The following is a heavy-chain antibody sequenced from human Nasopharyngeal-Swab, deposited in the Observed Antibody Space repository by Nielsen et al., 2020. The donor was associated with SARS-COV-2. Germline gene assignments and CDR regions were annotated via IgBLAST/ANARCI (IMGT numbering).Heavy chain of an antibody. CDR3: AKYFWSGSLYYGMDV. CDR1: GFTFSSYA. D-gene: IGHD3-3*01. J-gene: IGHJ6*02. CDR2: ISGSGGST. Sequence: GESLKISCAAFGFTFSSYAMSWVRQAPGKGLEWVSAISGSGGSTYYADSVKGRFTISRDNSKNTLYLQMNSLRAEDTAVYYCAKYFWSGSLYYGMDVWGQGTTVTVSS. V-gene: IGHV3-23*01.